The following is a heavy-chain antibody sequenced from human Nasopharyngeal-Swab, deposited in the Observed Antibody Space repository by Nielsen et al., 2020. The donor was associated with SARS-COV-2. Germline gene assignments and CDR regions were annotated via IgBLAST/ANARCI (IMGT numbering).Heavy chain of an antibody. D-gene: IGHD3-10*01. CDR2: IYSGGSST. CDR3: AKSIDPMGYGLDV. CDR1: GFSFSSYA. J-gene: IGHJ6*02. Sequence: GGSLRLSCAASGFSFSSYAMNWVRQAPGKGLEWGAIIYSGGSSTYFADSVKGRFTISRDDSSNTLYLQMSSLRAEDTAVYYCAKSIDPMGYGLDVWGLGTTVTVSS. V-gene: IGHV3-23*03.